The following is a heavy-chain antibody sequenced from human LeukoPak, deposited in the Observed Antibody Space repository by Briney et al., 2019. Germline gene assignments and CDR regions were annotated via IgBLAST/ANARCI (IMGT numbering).Heavy chain of an antibody. CDR2: ISDDGSYT. CDR1: GFSFSSHW. J-gene: IGHJ4*02. CDR3: ARGYCSSTSCYYLAY. D-gene: IGHD2-2*01. Sequence: GGSLRLSCAASGFSFSSHWVHWVRQAPGKGLVWVSRISDDGSYTSNVDSVKGRFTISRDNSKNTLYLQMNSLRAEDTAVYYCARGYCSSTSCYYLAYWGQGTLVTVSS. V-gene: IGHV3-74*01.